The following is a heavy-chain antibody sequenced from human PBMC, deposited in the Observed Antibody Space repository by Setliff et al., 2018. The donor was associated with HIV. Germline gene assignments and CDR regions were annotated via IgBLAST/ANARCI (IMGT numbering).Heavy chain of an antibody. CDR1: GYTFTSYY. V-gene: IGHV1-46*01. Sequence: GASVKVSCKASGYTFTSYYMHWVRQAPGQGLEWMGIINPSGGSTSYAQKFRGRVTMTRDTSTSTVYMELSSLRSEDTAVYYCARWHSYYDFWSGYYRYYMDVWGKGTTVTVSS. CDR3: ARWHSYYDFWSGYYRYYMDV. D-gene: IGHD3-3*01. CDR2: INPSGGST. J-gene: IGHJ6*03.